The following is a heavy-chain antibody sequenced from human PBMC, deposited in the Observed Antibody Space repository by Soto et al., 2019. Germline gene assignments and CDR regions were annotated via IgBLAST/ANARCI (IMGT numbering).Heavy chain of an antibody. CDR2: INGDGSTT. Sequence: GGSLRLSCAASGFTFRSYWMHWVRQAPGKGLVWVSRINGDGSTTNYADSVKGRFTISRDNSKNTLYLQMNSLRAEDTAVYYCAKDSEGIANYFDYWGQGTLVTVSS. V-gene: IGHV3-74*01. CDR3: AKDSEGIANYFDY. D-gene: IGHD2-21*01. J-gene: IGHJ4*02. CDR1: GFTFRSYW.